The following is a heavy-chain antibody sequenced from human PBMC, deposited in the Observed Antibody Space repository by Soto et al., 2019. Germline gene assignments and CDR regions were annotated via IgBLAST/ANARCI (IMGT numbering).Heavy chain of an antibody. CDR3: ARAHWNDEGWFAP. J-gene: IGHJ5*02. Sequence: QVQLVQSGAEVKKPGASVKVSCKASGYTFTSYDINWVRQATGQGLEWMGWMNPNSGNTGYAQKLQGRVTMTKKNSIRTAYMELSRLRSEDTAVYYCARAHWNDEGWFAPWGQGTLVTVSS. V-gene: IGHV1-8*01. CDR2: MNPNSGNT. CDR1: GYTFTSYD. D-gene: IGHD1-1*01.